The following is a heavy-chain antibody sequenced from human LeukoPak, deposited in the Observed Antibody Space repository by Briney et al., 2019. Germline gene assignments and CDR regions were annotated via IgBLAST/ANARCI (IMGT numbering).Heavy chain of an antibody. CDR1: GGSISSASYY. D-gene: IGHD3-22*01. Sequence: SETLSLTCTVSGGSISSASYYWSWIRQPAGKGLEWIGRIYTSGSTNYSPSLRSRVTISVDTSKNQVSLKLTSVTAADTAVYYCARASYSYDINGWVPFDYWGQGTLVTVSS. J-gene: IGHJ4*02. CDR2: IYTSGST. V-gene: IGHV4-61*02. CDR3: ARASYSYDINGWVPFDY.